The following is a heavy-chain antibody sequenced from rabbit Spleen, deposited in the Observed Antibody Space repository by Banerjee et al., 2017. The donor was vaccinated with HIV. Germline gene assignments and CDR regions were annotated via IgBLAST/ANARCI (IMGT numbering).Heavy chain of an antibody. D-gene: IGHD4-1*01. CDR3: ARDGSGWGPDFNL. Sequence: QEQLEESGGDLVKPEGSLTLTCTASGFSFSSSDYICWVRQAPGKGLEWIACIYAGSSGFVGATYYATWPIGRFTVSKTSSTAVALQMTSLTAADTATYFCARDGSGWGPDFNLWGPGTLVTVS. V-gene: IGHV1S45*01. CDR2: IYAGSSGFVGAT. CDR1: GFSFSSSDY. J-gene: IGHJ4*01.